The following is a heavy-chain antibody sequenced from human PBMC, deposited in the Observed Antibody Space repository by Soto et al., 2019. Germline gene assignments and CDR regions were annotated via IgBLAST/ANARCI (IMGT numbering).Heavy chain of an antibody. V-gene: IGHV3-48*02. CDR2: ISSSSSTI. CDR1: GFTFSSYS. CDR3: ARDGSGLNWVDP. Sequence: EVQLVESGGGLVQPGGSLRLSCAASGFTFSSYSMNWVRQAPGKGLEWVSYISSSSSTIYYADSVKGRFTIARDNAQNSLYLQMNSLRDAYTAVDYCARDGSGLNWVDPWGQGTLVTVSS. J-gene: IGHJ5*02. D-gene: IGHD5-12*01.